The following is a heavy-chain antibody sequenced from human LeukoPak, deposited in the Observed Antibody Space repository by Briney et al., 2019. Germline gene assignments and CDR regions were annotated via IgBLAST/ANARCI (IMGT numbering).Heavy chain of an antibody. CDR3: ARGYYDSGYYFDY. CDR1: GFTFSSYS. V-gene: IGHV3-21*01. CDR2: ISSSSYI. D-gene: IGHD3-22*01. Sequence: GGSLRLSCAASGFTFSSYSMNWVRQAPGKGLEWVSSISSSSYIYYADSVKGRFTISRDNAKNSLYLQMNSLRAEDTAVYYCARGYYDSGYYFDYWGQGTLVTVSS. J-gene: IGHJ4*02.